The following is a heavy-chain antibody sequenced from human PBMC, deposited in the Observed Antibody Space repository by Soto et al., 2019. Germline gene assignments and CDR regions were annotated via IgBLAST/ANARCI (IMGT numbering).Heavy chain of an antibody. V-gene: IGHV4-31*03. CDR1: GGSISSGGYY. CDR3: VRGTYYDFWSGYYQDY. Sequence: SETLSLTCTVSGGSISSGGYYWSWIRQHPGKGLEWIGYIYYSGSTYYNPSLKSRVTISVDTSKNQFSLKLSSVTAADTAVYYCVRGTYYDFWSGYYQDYWGQGSLVTVSS. CDR2: IYYSGST. J-gene: IGHJ4*02. D-gene: IGHD3-3*01.